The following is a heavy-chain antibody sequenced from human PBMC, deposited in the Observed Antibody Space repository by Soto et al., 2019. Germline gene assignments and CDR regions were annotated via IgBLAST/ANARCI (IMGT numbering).Heavy chain of an antibody. Sequence: QVQLVESGGGVVQPGRSLRLSCAPSGFSFSDFGMHWVRQAPGKGLEWVAAISHDGSNQYYGDSVKGRFSISRDHSNNRLYLQMNDLKVADSAIYFCAKETRSRAVTATRVNGMDVWGQGTKVTVSS. V-gene: IGHV3-30*18. CDR1: GFSFSDFG. CDR2: ISHDGSNQ. J-gene: IGHJ6*02. D-gene: IGHD2-21*02. CDR3: AKETRSRAVTATRVNGMDV.